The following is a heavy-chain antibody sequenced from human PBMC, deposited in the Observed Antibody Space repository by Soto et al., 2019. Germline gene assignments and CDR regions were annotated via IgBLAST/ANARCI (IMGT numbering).Heavy chain of an antibody. Sequence: GGSLRLSCAASGFTFDDYSMHRVRQAPGKGLEWVSGISWNSGSIGYADSVKGRFTISRDNAKNSLYLQMNSLRAEDTALYYCAKDKSATVTTRFDYWGQGTLVTVSS. J-gene: IGHJ4*02. CDR2: ISWNSGSI. D-gene: IGHD4-17*01. CDR1: GFTFDDYS. V-gene: IGHV3-9*01. CDR3: AKDKSATVTTRFDY.